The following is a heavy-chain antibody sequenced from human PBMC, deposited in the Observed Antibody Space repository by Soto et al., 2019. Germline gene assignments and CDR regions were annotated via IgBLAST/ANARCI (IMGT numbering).Heavy chain of an antibody. J-gene: IGHJ3*02. CDR2: ISDTRRST. D-gene: IGHD3-22*01. V-gene: IGHV3-23*01. Sequence: LRLSCAASGFTFSNYAMTWVRQAPEKGLEWGAVISDTRRSTFYADYVKGRFTISRDNSNSTLYLQMNSLRADDTAAYYCAKARPSGGYYYVEALDIWGQGTMVTVSS. CDR3: AKARPSGGYYYVEALDI. CDR1: GFTFSNYA.